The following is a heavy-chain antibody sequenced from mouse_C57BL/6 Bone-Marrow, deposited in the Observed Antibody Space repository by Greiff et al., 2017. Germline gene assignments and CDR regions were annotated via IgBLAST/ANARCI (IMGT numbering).Heavy chain of an antibody. J-gene: IGHJ1*03. CDR3: ANIYGSCRTDV. CDR2: IYPGDGDT. D-gene: IGHD1-1*01. Sequence: QVQLQQSGPELVKPGASVKISCKASGYAFSSYWMNWVKQRPGKGLEWIGRIYPGDGDTNYNGKFKGKATLTADKSSSTAYMQLSSLTSEDAAVDFCANIYGSCRTDVWGTGTTVTVSS. V-gene: IGHV1-82*01. CDR1: GYAFSSYW.